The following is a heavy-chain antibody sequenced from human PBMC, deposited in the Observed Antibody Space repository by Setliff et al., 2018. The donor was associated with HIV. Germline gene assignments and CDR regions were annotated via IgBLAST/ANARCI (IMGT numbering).Heavy chain of an antibody. CDR3: ARDHKYYYDSSGYSGNYFDY. Sequence: SETLSLTCTVSGGSISTSSSYWGWIRQPPGKGLEWIGSIYYSGNTYYNPSVKSRVTISIDTSKNQFSLRLSSVTAADTAVYYCARDHKYYYDSSGYSGNYFDYWGQGTPVTVSS. CDR2: IYYSGNT. V-gene: IGHV4-39*07. J-gene: IGHJ4*02. CDR1: GGSISTSSSY. D-gene: IGHD3-22*01.